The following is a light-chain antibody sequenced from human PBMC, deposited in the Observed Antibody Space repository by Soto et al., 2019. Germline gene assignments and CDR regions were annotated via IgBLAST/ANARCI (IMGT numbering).Light chain of an antibody. Sequence: DIVMTQTPLSSPVTLGQPASISCRSSQSLVHSDGDTYLNWLQQRPGQPPRLLIYKISKRFSGVPDRFTGSGAGTDFTLKISRVAAEDVETYYCMQQTQFPFTFGGGTKVEIK. J-gene: IGKJ4*01. CDR3: MQQTQFPFT. CDR1: QSLVHSDGDTY. V-gene: IGKV2-24*01. CDR2: KIS.